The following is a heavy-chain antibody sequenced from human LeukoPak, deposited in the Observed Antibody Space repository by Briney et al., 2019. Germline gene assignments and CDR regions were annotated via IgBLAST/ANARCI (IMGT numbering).Heavy chain of an antibody. CDR2: IRYDGSTK. V-gene: IGHV3-30*02. D-gene: IGHD2-8*01. CDR1: GFTFSSYG. Sequence: GGSLRLSCAASGFTFSSYGMHWVRQAPGKGLEWVAFIRYDGSTKYYADSVKGRFTISRDNSKNTLYLQMNSLRAEDTAVYYCAKAPYCTNGVCYAFDIWGQGTMVTVSS. CDR3: AKAPYCTNGVCYAFDI. J-gene: IGHJ3*02.